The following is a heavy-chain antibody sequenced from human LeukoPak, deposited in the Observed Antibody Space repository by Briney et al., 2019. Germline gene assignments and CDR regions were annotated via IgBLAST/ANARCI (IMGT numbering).Heavy chain of an antibody. V-gene: IGHV3-48*03. CDR2: ISSSGSDI. J-gene: IGHJ4*02. CDR3: ARSARLMKGVVEVTALDD. D-gene: IGHD3-3*01. CDR1: GFTFSNYE. Sequence: PGGSLRLSCAASGFTFSNYEMHWVRQAPGKGLEWVSYISSSGSDIYYADSVKGRFTISRDNAKNSLYLHTNSLRAEDTAVYYCARSARLMKGVVEVTALDDWGQGTLVTVSS.